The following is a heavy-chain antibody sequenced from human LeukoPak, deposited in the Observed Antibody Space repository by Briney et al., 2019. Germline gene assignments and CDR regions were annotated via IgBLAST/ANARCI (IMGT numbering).Heavy chain of an antibody. CDR3: AKGVGIEGAGHFDP. J-gene: IGHJ5*02. CDR2: ISGRGYST. Sequence: GGSLRLSCAASGFTFSSYAMTWVRQAPGKGLEWVSSISGRGYSTYYAGSVKGRFTISRDKSNNTLYLQMNSLRGEDTAVYYCAKGVGIEGAGHFDPWGQGTVVTVSS. V-gene: IGHV3-23*01. D-gene: IGHD6-13*01. CDR1: GFTFSSYA.